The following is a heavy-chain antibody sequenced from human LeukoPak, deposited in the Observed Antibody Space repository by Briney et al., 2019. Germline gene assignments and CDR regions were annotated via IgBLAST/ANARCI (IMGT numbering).Heavy chain of an antibody. CDR1: GFTFSGYA. CDR3: AKDPGGGYYYYYYMDV. CDR2: ISGSGGST. Sequence: GGSLRLSCAASGFTFSGYAMSWVRQAPGKGLEWVSAISGSGGSTYYADSVKGRFTISRDNSKNTLYLQMNSLRAEDTAVYYCAKDPGGGYYYYYYMDVWGKGTTVTVSS. J-gene: IGHJ6*03. V-gene: IGHV3-23*01. D-gene: IGHD1-26*01.